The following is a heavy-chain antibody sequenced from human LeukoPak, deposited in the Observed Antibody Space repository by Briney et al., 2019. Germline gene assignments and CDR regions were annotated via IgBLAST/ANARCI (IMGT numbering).Heavy chain of an antibody. CDR2: INTNTESP. CDR3: ARGHRGYDFFDYESEFLDF. V-gene: IGHV7-4-1*02. Sequence: ASVKVSCKTSGYAFTSYTMNWVRQAPAQGLEWMGWINTNTESPTYAQGFAGRIVFSVDASVNTAYLQITNLKAEDSAVYYCARGHRGYDFFDYESEFLDFWGQGSLVTVSP. D-gene: IGHD5-12*01. J-gene: IGHJ4*02. CDR1: GYAFTSYT.